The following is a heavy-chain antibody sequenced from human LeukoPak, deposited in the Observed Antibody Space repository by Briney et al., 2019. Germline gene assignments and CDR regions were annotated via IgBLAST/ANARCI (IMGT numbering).Heavy chain of an antibody. CDR3: ARGPPRGKYYYMDV. Sequence: GGSLRLSCAASGFTFSSFDMHWVRQPTGQGLEWVSTIGTACDTYYPGSVEGRFTLSRDNAKNSLYLQMNSPTAGDTAVYYCARGPPRGKYYYMDVWGKGTTVTVSS. D-gene: IGHD1-1*01. J-gene: IGHJ6*03. CDR1: GFTFSSFD. V-gene: IGHV3-13*01. CDR2: IGTACDT.